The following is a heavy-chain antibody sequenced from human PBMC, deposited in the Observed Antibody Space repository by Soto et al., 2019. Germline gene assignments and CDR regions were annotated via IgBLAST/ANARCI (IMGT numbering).Heavy chain of an antibody. D-gene: IGHD6-6*01. J-gene: IGHJ4*03. V-gene: IGHV1-69*13. CDR1: GGTFSDYA. CDR2: LIPIFGTT. Sequence: SVKVSCKASGGTFSDYAVSWLRQAPGQGLEWMGGLIPIFGTTSYPQKFQGRVTITAEDFSRTAYMELTRLTSEDTAVYFYARSIGSSSFYFDFWGHGTLVTVSS. CDR3: ARSIGSSSFYFDF.